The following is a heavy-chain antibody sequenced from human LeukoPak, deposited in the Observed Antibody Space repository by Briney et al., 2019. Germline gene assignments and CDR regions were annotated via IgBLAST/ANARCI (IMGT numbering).Heavy chain of an antibody. CDR3: ARDSGSRSSSSYGNAFDI. V-gene: IGHV3-30-3*01. CDR2: ISYDGSNK. CDR1: GFTSSSYA. J-gene: IGHJ3*02. Sequence: GRSLRLSCAASGFTSSSYAMHWVRQAPGKGLEWVAVISYDGSNKYYADSVKGRFTISRDNSKNTLYLQMNSLRAEDTAVYYCARDSGSRSSSSYGNAFDIWGQGTMVTVSS. D-gene: IGHD6-6*01.